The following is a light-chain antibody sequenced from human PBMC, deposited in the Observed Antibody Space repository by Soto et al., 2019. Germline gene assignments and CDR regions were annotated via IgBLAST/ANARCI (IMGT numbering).Light chain of an antibody. CDR1: QSVSSY. V-gene: IGKV3-11*01. J-gene: IGKJ4*01. Sequence: EIVLTQSPATLSLSPGERATLSCRPSQSVSSYLAWYQQKPGQAPRLLIYDASNRATGIPARFSGSGSGTDFTLTISSLEPEDFAVYYCQQRSDWPLTFGGGTKVDIK. CDR2: DAS. CDR3: QQRSDWPLT.